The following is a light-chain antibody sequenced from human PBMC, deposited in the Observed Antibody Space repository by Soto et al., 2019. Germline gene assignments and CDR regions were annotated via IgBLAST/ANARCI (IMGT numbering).Light chain of an antibody. V-gene: IGKV3-20*01. J-gene: IGKJ3*01. CDR3: QQYGTSFT. Sequence: EIVLTQSPGILSLSPGERATLSCRASQSVSSTYLAWYQQKPGQAPRLLIYGACSRATGIPDRFSGSGSGTVFTLTISRLEPEDFAVYYCQQYGTSFTFGAGTKVDI. CDR2: GAC. CDR1: QSVSSTY.